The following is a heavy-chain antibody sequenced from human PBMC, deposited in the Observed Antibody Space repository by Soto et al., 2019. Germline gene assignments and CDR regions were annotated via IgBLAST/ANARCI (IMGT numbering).Heavy chain of an antibody. D-gene: IGHD2-15*01. V-gene: IGHV4-59*01. CDR3: ARPNMWYGKILQ. CDR2: MFYSGTT. J-gene: IGHJ1*01. CDR1: GASMSGNY. Sequence: QVQLQESGPGLVKPSETLSLTCTVAGASMSGNYWTWVRQPPGKGLELIGNMFYSGTTNYNPSLRSRVTMSLDTSVNQFSLRLSSVTAADTAVYYCARPNMWYGKILQWGRGTLVTVSS.